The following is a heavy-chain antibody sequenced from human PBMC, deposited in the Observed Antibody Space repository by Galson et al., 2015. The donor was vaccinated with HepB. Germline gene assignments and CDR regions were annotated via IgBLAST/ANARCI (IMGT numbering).Heavy chain of an antibody. CDR1: GGAFNSHT. Sequence: SCKASGGAFNSHTINWMRQAPGQGLEWMGGITPMFGRANYAQKFQGRVMITADDSTSTAYMEVRSLRTEDTAMYYCARGFSGEPSLQYFFFWGQGTPVTVS. CDR2: ITPMFGRA. D-gene: IGHD3-3*01. V-gene: IGHV1-69*01. J-gene: IGHJ4*02. CDR3: ARGFSGEPSLQYFFF.